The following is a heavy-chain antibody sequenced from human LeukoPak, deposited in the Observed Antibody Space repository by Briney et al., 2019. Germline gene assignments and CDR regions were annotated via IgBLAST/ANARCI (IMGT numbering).Heavy chain of an antibody. CDR3: ARQTHSGYGYFDY. J-gene: IGHJ4*02. D-gene: IGHD5-12*01. CDR1: GYSFTSYW. CDR2: IYPGDSDT. V-gene: IGHV5-51*01. Sequence: GESLKISCKGSGYSFTSYWNGWVRQMPGKGLEWMGIIYPGDSDTRYSPSFQGQFTISADKSISTAYLQWSSLKASDTAMYYCARQTHSGYGYFDYWGQGTLVTVSS.